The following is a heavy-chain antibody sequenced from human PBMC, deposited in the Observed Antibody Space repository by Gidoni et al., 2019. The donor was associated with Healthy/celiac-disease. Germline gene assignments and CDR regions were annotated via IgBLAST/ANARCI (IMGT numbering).Heavy chain of an antibody. Sequence: QVQLVQSGAEVKKPGAAVKVSCKASGYTFTGYSMHWVRQAPGQGLEWMGWINPNSGGTNYAQKFQGRVPMTRDTSISTAYMELSRLRSDDTAVYYCARDGAPFSVVVPAATPFWGQGTLVTVSS. D-gene: IGHD2-2*01. J-gene: IGHJ4*02. CDR3: ARDGAPFSVVVPAATPF. CDR1: GYTFTGYS. CDR2: INPNSGGT. V-gene: IGHV1-2*02.